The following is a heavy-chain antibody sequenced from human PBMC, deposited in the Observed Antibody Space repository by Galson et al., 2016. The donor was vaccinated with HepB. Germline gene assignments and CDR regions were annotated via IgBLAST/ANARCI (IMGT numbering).Heavy chain of an antibody. D-gene: IGHD1-26*01. CDR3: ARDSGGLVGARDY. J-gene: IGHJ4*02. CDR2: IRFDGSYT. V-gene: IGHV3-33*01. Sequence: SLRLSCAASGFSFSGHNMHWVRQAPGKGLEWVALIRFDGSYTHHADSVKGRFTISRVNSKNTLYLQMNSLRVEDTAVYYCARDSGGLVGARDYWGQGTLVTVSS. CDR1: GFSFSGHN.